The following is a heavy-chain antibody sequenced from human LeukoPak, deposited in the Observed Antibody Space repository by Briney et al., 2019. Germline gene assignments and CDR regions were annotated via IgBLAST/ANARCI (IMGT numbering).Heavy chain of an antibody. D-gene: IGHD3-22*01. CDR1: GSISSYY. V-gene: IGHV4-59*01. CDR3: ARETPYYDSSGPIDY. CDR2: IYYSGST. J-gene: IGHJ4*02. Sequence: SETLSLTCTVSGSISSYYWSWIRQPPGKGLEWIGYIYYSGSTNYNPSLKSRVTISVDTSKNQFSLKLSSVTAADTAVYYCARETPYYDSSGPIDYWGQGTLVTVSS.